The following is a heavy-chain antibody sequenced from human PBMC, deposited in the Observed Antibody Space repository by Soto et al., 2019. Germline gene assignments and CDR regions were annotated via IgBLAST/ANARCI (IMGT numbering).Heavy chain of an antibody. CDR3: ARRRYFDWDFDY. J-gene: IGHJ4*02. Sequence: QVQLQESGPGLVKPSETLSLTCTVSGGSISNYYWSWIRQPPGKGLEWIGYIHYSGSTTYNSSLKSRVTISVDTSKNQFSLKLSSVTAADTAVYYCARRRYFDWDFDYWGQGTLVTVSS. V-gene: IGHV4-59*08. CDR2: IHYSGST. D-gene: IGHD3-9*01. CDR1: GGSISNYY.